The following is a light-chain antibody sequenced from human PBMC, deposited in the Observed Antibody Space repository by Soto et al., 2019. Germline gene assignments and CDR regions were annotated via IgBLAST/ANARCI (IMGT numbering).Light chain of an antibody. CDR2: DAS. V-gene: IGKV3-11*01. CDR3: QQRLNWPLT. J-gene: IGKJ4*01. CDR1: QSVSSY. Sequence: EIVLTQSPGTLSLSPGERATLSCRASQSVSSYLAWYQQKPGQAPRLLIYDASNRATGIPARFSGSGSGTDFTLTIISLEPEDFAVYYCQQRLNWPLTFGGGTKVDIK.